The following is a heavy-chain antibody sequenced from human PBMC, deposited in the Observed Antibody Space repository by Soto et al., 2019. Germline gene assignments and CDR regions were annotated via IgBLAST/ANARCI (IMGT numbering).Heavy chain of an antibody. D-gene: IGHD3-22*01. CDR2: INHSGST. J-gene: IGHJ4*02. V-gene: IGHV4-34*01. CDR1: GGSFSGYY. CDR3: ARGLYYYDDFDY. Sequence: LSLTCAVYGGSFSGYYWSWIRQPPGKGLEWIEEINHSGSTNYNPSLKSRVTISVDTSKNQFSLKLSSVTAADTAVYYCARGLYYYDDFDYWGQGTLVTV.